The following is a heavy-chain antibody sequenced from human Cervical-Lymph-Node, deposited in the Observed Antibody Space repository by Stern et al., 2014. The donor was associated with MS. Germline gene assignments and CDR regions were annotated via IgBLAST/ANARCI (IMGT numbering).Heavy chain of an antibody. CDR2: IYPDDSDT. CDR1: GYSFDNYW. J-gene: IGHJ4*02. Sequence: MQLVQSGPEVKKPGESLKISCQVFGYSFDNYWIGWVRQMPGKGLEWMGIIYPDDSDTRYSPSFQGQVTISADKSISTAYLQWSNLKASDTAIYYCARHELYKSGWPYIDYWGQGTLVTVSS. D-gene: IGHD6-19*01. V-gene: IGHV5-51*01. CDR3: ARHELYKSGWPYIDY.